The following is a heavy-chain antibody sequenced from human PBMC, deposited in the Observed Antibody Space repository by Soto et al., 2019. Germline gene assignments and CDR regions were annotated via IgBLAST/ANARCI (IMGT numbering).Heavy chain of an antibody. CDR2: ISSSGTTI. CDR1: GFTFSDYY. V-gene: IGHV3-11*01. CDR3: ARGKSISYGMDF. J-gene: IGHJ6*02. D-gene: IGHD6-13*01. Sequence: GSLRLSCAASGFTFSDYYMIWIRQAPGKGLEWVSYISSSGTTIYHADSVKGRFTISRDNAKNSLFLQMNSLRAEDTAVYYWARGKSISYGMDFWGQGTTVNVSS.